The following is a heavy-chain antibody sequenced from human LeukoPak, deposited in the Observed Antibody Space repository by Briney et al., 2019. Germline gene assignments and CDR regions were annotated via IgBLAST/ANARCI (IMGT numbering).Heavy chain of an antibody. CDR2: INTSGSST. J-gene: IGHJ4*02. CDR1: GFTFSDYW. CDR3: ARSNHADDF. Sequence: PGGSLRFSCAASGFTFSDYWMHWVRQVPGKGLVWVSRINTSGSSTTYADYVKGRFTISRDNAKNTLYLQMDSLRAEDTGVYYCARSNHADDFWGQGTLVTVSS. D-gene: IGHD1-14*01. V-gene: IGHV3-74*03.